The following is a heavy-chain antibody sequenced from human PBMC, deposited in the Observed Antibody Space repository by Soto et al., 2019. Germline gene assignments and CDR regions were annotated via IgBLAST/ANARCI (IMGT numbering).Heavy chain of an antibody. Sequence: PGGSLRLSCAASGFTFSSYAMSWVRQAPGKGLEWVSAISGSGGSTYYADSVKGRFTISRDNSKDTLYLQMNSLRAEDTAVYYCAKDQQSKGGYGMDVWGQGTTVTVSS. J-gene: IGHJ6*02. CDR2: ISGSGGST. CDR3: AKDQQSKGGYGMDV. V-gene: IGHV3-23*01. CDR1: GFTFSSYA. D-gene: IGHD3-16*01.